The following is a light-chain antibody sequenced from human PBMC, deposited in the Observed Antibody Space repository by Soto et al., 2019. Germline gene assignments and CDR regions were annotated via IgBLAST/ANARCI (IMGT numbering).Light chain of an antibody. CDR2: GAS. V-gene: IGKV3-20*01. J-gene: IGKJ1*01. CDR3: QQYGISLWT. Sequence: SPCAVSLKQGERATLSCRASQSVSSSYLAWYQQKPGQAPRLLIYGASSRATGIPDRFSGSGSGTDFTLTISRLEPEDFALYYCQQYGISLWTFGHGGMADIK. CDR1: QSVSSSY.